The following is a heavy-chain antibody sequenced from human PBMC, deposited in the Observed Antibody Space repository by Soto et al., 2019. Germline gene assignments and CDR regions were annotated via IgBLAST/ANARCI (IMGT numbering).Heavy chain of an antibody. CDR1: GFTFSSYG. D-gene: IGHD1-7*01. J-gene: IGHJ4*02. CDR3: XXXRRAGGNYGFYSDF. V-gene: IGHV3-23*01. Sequence: EVQLLESGGGLVQPGGSLRLSCAASGFTFSSYGMTWVRQAPGKGLEWVSFSSATGAGTYYADSVKGRFTISRDNSKNTLYLQMTSLRADDTAVYYCXXXRRAGGNYGFYSDFWGQGALVIVSS. CDR2: SSATGAGT.